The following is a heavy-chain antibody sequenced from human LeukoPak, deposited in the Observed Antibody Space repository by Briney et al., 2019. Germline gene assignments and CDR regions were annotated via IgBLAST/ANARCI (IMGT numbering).Heavy chain of an antibody. V-gene: IGHV3-23*01. D-gene: IGHD6-13*01. Sequence: GGSLRLSCAASGFNFSSYAMSWVRQAPGKGLEWVSAISGSSGSTYYADSVKGRFTISRDNSKNTLYLQMSSLRAEDTAVYYCAKDRGSSSLYFDYWGQGTLVTVSS. CDR2: ISGSSGST. CDR1: GFNFSSYA. CDR3: AKDRGSSSLYFDY. J-gene: IGHJ4*02.